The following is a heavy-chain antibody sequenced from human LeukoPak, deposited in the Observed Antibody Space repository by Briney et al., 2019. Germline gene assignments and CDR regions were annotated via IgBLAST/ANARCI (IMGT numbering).Heavy chain of an antibody. CDR2: MSDSGGRT. D-gene: IGHD3-22*01. Sequence: SGGSLRLSCAVSGITLSNYGMSWVRQAPGKGLEWVAGMSDSGGRTNYADSVKGRFTISRDNPKNTLYLQMNSLRAYDTAVSFCAKRGVVIRVILVGFHKEAYYFDSWGQGALVTVSS. V-gene: IGHV3-23*01. CDR3: AKRGVVIRVILVGFHKEAYYFDS. CDR1: GITLSNYG. J-gene: IGHJ4*02.